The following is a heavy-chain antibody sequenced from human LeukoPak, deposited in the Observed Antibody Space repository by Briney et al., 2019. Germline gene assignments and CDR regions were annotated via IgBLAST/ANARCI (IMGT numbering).Heavy chain of an antibody. CDR3: ARATIGYEFRYYFDY. Sequence: GGSLRLSCAASGFTFSSYAMHWVRQAPGKGLEWVAVISYDGSNKYYADSVKSRFTISRDNSKNTLYLQMNSLRAEDTAVYYCARATIGYEFRYYFDYWGQGTLVTVSS. V-gene: IGHV3-30*04. J-gene: IGHJ4*02. CDR2: ISYDGSNK. D-gene: IGHD2-2*01. CDR1: GFTFSSYA.